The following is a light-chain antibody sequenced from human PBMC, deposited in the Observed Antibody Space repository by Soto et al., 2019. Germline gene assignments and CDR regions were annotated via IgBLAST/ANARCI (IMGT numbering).Light chain of an antibody. Sequence: DIHMKQSLSTLSASFGNKVNISRLASQSLNNYLAWYQQKPGKAPKLLIYDASTLERGVPSRFSGTGSGTEFTLTISSLQPDDFATYYCQQYYSSSITFGQGTRLEIK. CDR2: DAS. CDR3: QQYYSSSIT. V-gene: IGKV1-5*01. J-gene: IGKJ5*01. CDR1: QSLNNY.